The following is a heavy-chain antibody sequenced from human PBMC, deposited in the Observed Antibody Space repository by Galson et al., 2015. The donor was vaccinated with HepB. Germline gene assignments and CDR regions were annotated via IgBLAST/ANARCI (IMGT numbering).Heavy chain of an antibody. V-gene: IGHV3-30-3*01. CDR1: GFTFSSYA. Sequence: SLRLSCAASGFTFSSYAMHWVRQAPGKGLEWVAVISYDGSNKYYADSVKGRFTISRDNSKNTLYLQMNSLRAEDTAVYYCATTAGVRGNSGDSWGQATLVTVSS. CDR2: ISYDGSNK. J-gene: IGHJ5*01. D-gene: IGHD3-10*01. CDR3: ATTAGVRGNSGDS.